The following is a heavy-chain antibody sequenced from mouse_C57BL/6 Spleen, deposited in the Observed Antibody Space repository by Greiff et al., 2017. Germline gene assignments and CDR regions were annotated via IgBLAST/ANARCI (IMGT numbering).Heavy chain of an antibody. CDR2: IYPGDGDT. Sequence: QVQLQQSGPELVKPGASVKISCKASGYAFSSSWMNWVKQRPGKGLEWIGRIYPGDGDTNYNGKFKGKATLTADKSSSTAYMQLSSLASEYSAVYFCASSNWYFDYWGQGTTLTVSS. CDR3: ASSNWYFDY. J-gene: IGHJ2*01. CDR1: GYAFSSSW. V-gene: IGHV1-82*01. D-gene: IGHD2-5*01.